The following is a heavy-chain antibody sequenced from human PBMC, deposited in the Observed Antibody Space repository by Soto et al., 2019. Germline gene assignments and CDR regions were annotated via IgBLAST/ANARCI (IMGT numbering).Heavy chain of an antibody. V-gene: IGHV1-69*13. CDR3: ARDLDYSGSYYSYYFYSMDV. CDR2: IIPIFGTP. J-gene: IGHJ6*02. Sequence: ASVKVSCKASGGTFNTHAINWVRQAPGQGLEWMGGIIPIFGTPNYAQKFRGRLTITADESTSTAYMELSSLRSEDTAVYYCARDLDYSGSYYSYYFYSMDVWGQGTTVTVSS. CDR1: GGTFNTHA. D-gene: IGHD1-26*01.